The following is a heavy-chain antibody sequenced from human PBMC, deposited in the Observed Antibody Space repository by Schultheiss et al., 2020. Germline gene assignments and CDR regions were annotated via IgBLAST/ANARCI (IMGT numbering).Heavy chain of an antibody. Sequence: SQTLSLTCTVSGGSISSYYWSWIRQPPGKGLEWIGYIYYSGSTNYNPSLKSRVTISVDTSKNQFSLKLSSVTAADTAVYYCASYQVGPSYYYGSGSSFDYWGQGTLVTVSS. J-gene: IGHJ4*02. CDR2: IYYSGST. D-gene: IGHD3-10*01. CDR1: GGSISSYY. V-gene: IGHV4-59*01. CDR3: ASYQVGPSYYYGSGSSFDY.